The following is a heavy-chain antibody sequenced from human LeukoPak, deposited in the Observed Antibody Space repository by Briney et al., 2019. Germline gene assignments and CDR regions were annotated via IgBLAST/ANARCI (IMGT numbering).Heavy chain of an antibody. Sequence: PSETLSLTCAVSGYSISSGYYWGWIRQPPGKGLEWIGSIYHSGSTYYNPSLKSRVTISVDTSKNQFSLKLSSVTAADTAVYYCARAGDYVESILYWFDPWGQGTLVTVSS. D-gene: IGHD4-17*01. CDR2: IYHSGST. CDR1: GYSISSGYY. CDR3: ARAGDYVESILYWFDP. V-gene: IGHV4-38-2*01. J-gene: IGHJ5*02.